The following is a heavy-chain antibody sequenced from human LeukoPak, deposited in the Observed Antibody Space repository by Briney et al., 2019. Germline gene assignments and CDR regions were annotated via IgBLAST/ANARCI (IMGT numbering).Heavy chain of an antibody. V-gene: IGHV5-51*01. J-gene: IGHJ4*02. Sequence: PGESLKISCKGSGYSFTSYWIGWVRQMPGKGLEWMGIIYPGDSDTRYSPSFQGQVTISADKSISTAYLQWSSLKASDTAMYYCARHDRYSSGWYPSLCDYWGQGTLVTVSS. CDR1: GYSFTSYW. CDR2: IYPGDSDT. CDR3: ARHDRYSSGWYPSLCDY. D-gene: IGHD6-19*01.